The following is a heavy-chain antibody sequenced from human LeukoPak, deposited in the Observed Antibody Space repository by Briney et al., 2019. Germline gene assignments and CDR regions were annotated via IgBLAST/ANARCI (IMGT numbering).Heavy chain of an antibody. D-gene: IGHD3-22*01. J-gene: IGHJ4*02. V-gene: IGHV3-30*04. CDR3: ARARGARGKDSSGYLY. CDR2: ISYDGRNK. Sequence: GGSLRFSCAASGFTFSSYAMHWVGKAPGKGLDWVAVISYDGRNKYYADSVKGRFTISRDNSKNTLYLQMNSLRAEDTAVYYCARARGARGKDSSGYLYWGQGTLVTVSS. CDR1: GFTFSSYA.